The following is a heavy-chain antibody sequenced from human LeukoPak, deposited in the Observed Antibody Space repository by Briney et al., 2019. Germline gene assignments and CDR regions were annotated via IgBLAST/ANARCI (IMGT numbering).Heavy chain of an antibody. D-gene: IGHD2-15*01. V-gene: IGHV3-23*01. Sequence: GGSLRLSCAASGFTFSSSAMSWVRQAPGKGLEWVSAISNNGGYTNYADSVQGRFTISRDNSKSTLCLQMNSLRAEDTAVYYCAKQLGYCSGGSCYFPYWGQGTLVTVSS. J-gene: IGHJ4*02. CDR2: ISNNGGYT. CDR3: AKQLGYCSGGSCYFPY. CDR1: GFTFSSSA.